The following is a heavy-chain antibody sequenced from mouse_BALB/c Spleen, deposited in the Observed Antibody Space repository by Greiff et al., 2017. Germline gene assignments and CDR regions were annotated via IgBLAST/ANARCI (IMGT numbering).Heavy chain of an antibody. D-gene: IGHD2-4*01. CDR1: GYTFTSYW. V-gene: IGHV1-5*01. J-gene: IGHJ1*01. CDR2: IYPGNSDT. CDR3: ARGRLRRDWYFDV. Sequence: EVKLEESGTVLARPGASVKMSCKASGYTFTSYWMHWVKQRPGQGLEWIGAIYPGNSDTSYNQKFKGKATLTSDKSSSTAYMELSSLTSEDSAVYYCARGRLRRDWYFDVWGAGTTVTVSS.